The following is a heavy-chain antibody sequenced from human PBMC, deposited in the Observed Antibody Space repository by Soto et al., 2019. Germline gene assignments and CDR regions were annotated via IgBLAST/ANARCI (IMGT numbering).Heavy chain of an antibody. V-gene: IGHV1-46*01. Sequence: RASVKVSCKASRYTFTNFYIHWLRQAPGQGLEWMGMINPSGGRTTYPQKFQGRVTMTRDTSTSTVHMELITLRSEDSAVYYSARSRVGRPLDVWGTGTTVTVSS. CDR2: INPSGGRT. CDR3: ARSRVGRPLDV. J-gene: IGHJ6*04. D-gene: IGHD1-26*01. CDR1: RYTFTNFY.